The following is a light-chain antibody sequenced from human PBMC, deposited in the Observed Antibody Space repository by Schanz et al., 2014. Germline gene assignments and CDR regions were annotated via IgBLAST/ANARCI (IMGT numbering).Light chain of an antibody. Sequence: QSALTQPPSASGSPGQSVTISCTGTSSDVGGYNYVSWYQQHPGKAPKLMIYEVSQRPSGVPDRFSGSKSGNTASLTISGLQAEDEADYHCSSHTAITTAVVFGGGTKLTVL. CDR1: SSDVGGYNY. CDR2: EVS. CDR3: SSHTAITTAVV. V-gene: IGLV2-8*01. J-gene: IGLJ2*01.